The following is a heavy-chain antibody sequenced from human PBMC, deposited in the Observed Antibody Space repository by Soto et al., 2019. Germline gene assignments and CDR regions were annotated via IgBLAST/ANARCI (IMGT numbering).Heavy chain of an antibody. CDR2: LHWDDTE. CDR1: GFSLTTSGVG. Sequence: QITLKESGPTQVQPTQTLTLTCTFSGFSLTTSGVGVAWIRQPPGKALEFLALLHWDDTERYRSSLKARLTITTDTSKNQVLLRWSNIEPVFPDTFYCAHLLWFGDEALEVWRQGRLAT. V-gene: IGHV2-5*02. CDR3: AHLLWFGDEALEV. D-gene: IGHD3-10*01. J-gene: IGHJ1*01.